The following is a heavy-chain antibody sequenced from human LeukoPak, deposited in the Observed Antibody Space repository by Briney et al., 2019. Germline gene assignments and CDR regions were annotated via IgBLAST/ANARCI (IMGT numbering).Heavy chain of an antibody. Sequence: PGGSLRLSCAASGFTFSSYEMNWARQAPGKGREWVGYIKSKDHGGTSDLAEPVKGRFTISRDDSQKPVFLEMNNMKPANTGVYYCGDNFYWGQGTMVTVSS. CDR2: IKSKDHGGTS. V-gene: IGHV3-15*01. CDR1: GFTFSSYE. J-gene: IGHJ4*02. CDR3: GDNFY. D-gene: IGHD1-20*01.